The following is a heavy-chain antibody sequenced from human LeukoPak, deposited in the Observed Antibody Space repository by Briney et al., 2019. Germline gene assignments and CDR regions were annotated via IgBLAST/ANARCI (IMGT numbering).Heavy chain of an antibody. CDR3: ARVNPVVAVFLEGMDV. J-gene: IGHJ6*02. CDR1: GFTFSSYS. V-gene: IGHV3-21*01. Sequence: GGSLRLSCAASGFTFSSYSMNWVRQAPGKGLEWVSSISSSSSYIYYADSVKGRFTTSRDNAKNSLYLQMNSLRAEDTAVYYCARVNPVVAVFLEGMDVWGQGTTVTVSS. D-gene: IGHD2-15*01. CDR2: ISSSSSYI.